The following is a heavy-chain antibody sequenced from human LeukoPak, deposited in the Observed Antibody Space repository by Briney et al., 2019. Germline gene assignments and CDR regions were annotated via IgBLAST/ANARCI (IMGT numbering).Heavy chain of an antibody. Sequence: SETLSLTCAVYGGSFSGYYWSWIRQPPGKGLEWIGEINHSGSTNYNPSLKSRVTISVDTSKNQFSLKLSSVTAADTAVYYCARGKYSSSWFDPWGQGTLVTVSS. CDR1: GGSFSGYY. J-gene: IGHJ5*02. V-gene: IGHV4-34*01. CDR2: INHSGST. D-gene: IGHD6-13*01. CDR3: ARGKYSSSWFDP.